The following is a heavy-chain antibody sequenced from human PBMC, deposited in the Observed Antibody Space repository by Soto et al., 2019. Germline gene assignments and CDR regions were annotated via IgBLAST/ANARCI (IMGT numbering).Heavy chain of an antibody. CDR2: ISYDRKKE. V-gene: IGHV3-30*04. CDR3: ARDSPGGAQPYYGLDV. Sequence: GGSLRLSCAASGFPFSSYAMHWVRQAPGKGLEWVAVISYDRKKEVYADSVKGRSTISRDNSRDRLSLQMNSLRVEDTALYYCARDSPGGAQPYYGLDVWGQGTTVTVSS. J-gene: IGHJ6*02. CDR1: GFPFSSYA.